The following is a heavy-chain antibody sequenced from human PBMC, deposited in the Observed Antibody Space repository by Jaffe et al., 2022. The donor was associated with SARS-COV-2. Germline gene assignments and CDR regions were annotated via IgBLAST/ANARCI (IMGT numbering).Heavy chain of an antibody. Sequence: EVQLLESGGDLVQPGGSLRLSCTASGFSFSNFAMTWVRQAPGKGLEWVSTISGGGISSFYADSVKGRFTISRDNSKNTVYLQMNSLRAEDTAVYYCAKTFGITWSQFDYWGQGTLVTVSS. CDR3: AKTFGITWSQFDY. V-gene: IGHV3-23*01. D-gene: IGHD1-1*01. CDR1: GFSFSNFA. J-gene: IGHJ4*02. CDR2: ISGGGISS.